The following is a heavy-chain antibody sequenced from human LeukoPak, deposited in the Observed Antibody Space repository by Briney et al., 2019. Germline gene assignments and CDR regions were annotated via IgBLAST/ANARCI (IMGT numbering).Heavy chain of an antibody. V-gene: IGHV4-59*12. CDR1: GGSISSYY. Sequence: SETLSLTCTVSGGSISSYYWSWIRQPPGKGLEWIGYIYYSGSTYYNPSLKSRVTISVDRSKNQFSLKLSSVTAADTAVYYCARTAMVPRFDYWGQGTLVTVSS. J-gene: IGHJ4*02. CDR3: ARTAMVPRFDY. CDR2: IYYSGST. D-gene: IGHD5-18*01.